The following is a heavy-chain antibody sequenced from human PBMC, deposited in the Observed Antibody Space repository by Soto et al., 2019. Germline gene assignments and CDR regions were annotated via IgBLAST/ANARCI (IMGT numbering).Heavy chain of an antibody. V-gene: IGHV3-74*01. D-gene: IGHD2-2*02. CDR2: INSDGSST. Sequence: GGSLRLSCAASGFTFSSYWMHWVRQAPGKGLVWVSRINSDGSSTSYADSVKGRFTISRDNAKNTLYLQMNSLRAEDTAVYYCARGRDIVVVPAALRVHYYYYMDVWGKGTTVTVSS. CDR3: ARGRDIVVVPAALRVHYYYYMDV. CDR1: GFTFSSYW. J-gene: IGHJ6*03.